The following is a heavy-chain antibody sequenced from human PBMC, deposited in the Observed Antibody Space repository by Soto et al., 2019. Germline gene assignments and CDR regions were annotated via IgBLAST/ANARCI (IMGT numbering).Heavy chain of an antibody. Sequence: PSETLSLTCTVSGGSISSYYWSWIRQPPGKGLEWIGYIYYSGSTNYNPSLKSRVTISVDTSKNQFSLKLSSVTAADTAVYYCAREAYCSGGSCYEHPTYYYYGMDVWGQGTTVTVSS. V-gene: IGHV4-59*01. CDR1: GGSISSYY. CDR2: IYYSGST. CDR3: AREAYCSGGSCYEHPTYYYYGMDV. J-gene: IGHJ6*02. D-gene: IGHD2-15*01.